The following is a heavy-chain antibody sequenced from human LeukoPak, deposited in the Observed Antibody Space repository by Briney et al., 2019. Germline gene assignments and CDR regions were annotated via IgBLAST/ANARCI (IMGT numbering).Heavy chain of an antibody. Sequence: GGSLRLSCAASGFTFSGYSINWVRQAPGKGLEWVSYISSGYPTIYYADSVKGRFTISRDNAKNSLYLQMNSLRAEDTAVYYCASLAARPGLVSNYDILTGQSTTFDYWGQGTLVTVSS. V-gene: IGHV3-48*01. CDR3: ASLAARPGLVSNYDILTGQSTTFDY. CDR2: ISSGYPTI. D-gene: IGHD3-9*01. J-gene: IGHJ4*02. CDR1: GFTFSGYS.